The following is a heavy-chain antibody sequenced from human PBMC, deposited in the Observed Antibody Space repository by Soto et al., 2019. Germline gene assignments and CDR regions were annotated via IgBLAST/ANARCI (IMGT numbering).Heavy chain of an antibody. J-gene: IGHJ4*02. CDR2: ISSSSSYI. CDR1: GFTFSSYS. D-gene: IGHD3-16*01. V-gene: IGHV3-21*01. CDR3: ARGDLGVRYFDY. Sequence: EVQLVESGGGLVKPGGSLRLSCAASGFTFSSYSMNWVRQAPGKGLEWVSSISSSSSYIYYADSVKGRFTISRDNAKNSLYLQMNSLRAEDTAVYYWARGDLGVRYFDYWGQGTLVTVSS.